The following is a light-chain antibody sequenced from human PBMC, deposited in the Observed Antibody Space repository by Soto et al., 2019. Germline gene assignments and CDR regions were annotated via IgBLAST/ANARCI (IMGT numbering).Light chain of an antibody. CDR1: SSDIGSNT. Sequence: QSGLTQPPSASGTPGQRVAISCSGSSSDIGSNTVNWYQHLPGTAPQLLMYSDNQRPSGVPDRFSGSKSGTSASLAISGLQSEDEGDYYCASWDDSLNGWVFGGGTKLTVL. CDR2: SDN. V-gene: IGLV1-44*01. CDR3: ASWDDSLNGWV. J-gene: IGLJ3*02.